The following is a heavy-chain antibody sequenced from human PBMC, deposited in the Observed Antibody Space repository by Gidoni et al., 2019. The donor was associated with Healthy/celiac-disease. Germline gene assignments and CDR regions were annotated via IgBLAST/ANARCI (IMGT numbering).Heavy chain of an antibody. CDR2: IYTSGST. CDR3: ARGYGHTDPNWFDP. V-gene: IGHV4-4*07. CDR1: GGSSSSYY. Sequence: QVQLQESGPGLVKPSETLSLTCPVSGGSSSSYYWSWIRPPAGKGLEWSGRIYTSGSTNYNPSLKSRVTMSVDTSKNQFSLKLSSVTAADTAVYYCARGYGHTDPNWFDPWGQGTLVTVSS. D-gene: IGHD3-10*01. J-gene: IGHJ5*02.